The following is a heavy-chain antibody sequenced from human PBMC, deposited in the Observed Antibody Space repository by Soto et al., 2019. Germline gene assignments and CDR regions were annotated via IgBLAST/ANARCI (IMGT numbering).Heavy chain of an antibody. CDR2: IYYSGTA. V-gene: IGHV4-59*08. D-gene: IGHD2-8*01. J-gene: IGHJ4*02. CDR3: ARGGHCTDGVCSALDY. Sequence: QVQLQESGPGLVKPSVTLSLTCTVSGGSISTYYWSWIRQPPGKGLEWIGYIYYSGTASYNPSLKSRVTISLDTSKNQFSLKLSSVTAADTAVYYCARGGHCTDGVCSALDYWGQGTLVTVSS. CDR1: GGSISTYY.